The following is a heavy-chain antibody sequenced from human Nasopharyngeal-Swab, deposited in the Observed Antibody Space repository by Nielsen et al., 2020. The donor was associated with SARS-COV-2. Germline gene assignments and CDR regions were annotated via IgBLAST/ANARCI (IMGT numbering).Heavy chain of an antibody. J-gene: IGHJ3*02. Sequence: ASVKVSCKASGYTFTSYAMNWVRQAPGQGLEWMGWINTNTGNPTYAQGFTGRFVFSLDTSVSTAYLQISNLKAEDTAVYYCARDRSWYLEDAFDIWGQGTMVTVSS. CDR1: GYTFTSYA. V-gene: IGHV7-4-1*02. D-gene: IGHD6-13*01. CDR3: ARDRSWYLEDAFDI. CDR2: INTNTGNP.